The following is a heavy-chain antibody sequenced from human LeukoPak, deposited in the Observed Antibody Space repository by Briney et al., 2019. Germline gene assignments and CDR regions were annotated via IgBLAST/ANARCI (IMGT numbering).Heavy chain of an antibody. J-gene: IGHJ4*02. CDR1: GFIFRSNW. D-gene: IGHD1-26*01. CDR3: VRDLGGRSGH. Sequence: GGSLRLSCAASGFIFRSNWMHWVRQAPGKGLVWVSRINEDGSTTNHADSVKGRFTISSGNVKNTLYMEMNSLRAEDTAVYYCVRDLGGRSGHWGQGTLVTVSS. V-gene: IGHV3-74*01. CDR2: INEDGSTT.